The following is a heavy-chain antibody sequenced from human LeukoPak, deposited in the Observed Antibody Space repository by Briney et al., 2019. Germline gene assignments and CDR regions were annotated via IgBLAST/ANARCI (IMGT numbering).Heavy chain of an antibody. CDR2: INDDGSEK. CDR1: GFTFSRSR. J-gene: IGHJ3*02. D-gene: IGHD2-21*02. V-gene: IGHV3-7*05. CDR3: ARHGDWAFDI. Sequence: GGSLRLSCAASGFTFSRSRMSWVRQAPGKGLEWVANINDDGSEKYYVDSVKGRFTFSRDNAKNSLYLQMNSLRAADTAMYYCARHGDWAFDIRGQGTMVTVSS.